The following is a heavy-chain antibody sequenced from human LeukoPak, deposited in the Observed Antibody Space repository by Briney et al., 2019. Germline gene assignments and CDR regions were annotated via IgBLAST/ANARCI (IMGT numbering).Heavy chain of an antibody. CDR3: ARGQALYYDYIWGSYRYTRFGY. CDR2: INHSGST. CDR1: GGSFSGYY. D-gene: IGHD3-16*02. J-gene: IGHJ4*02. V-gene: IGHV4-34*01. Sequence: SETLSLTCAVYGGSFSGYYWSWIRQPPGKGLEWIGEINHSGSTNYNPSLKSRVTISVDTSKNQFSLKLSSVTAADTAVYYCARGQALYYDYIWGSYRYTRFGYWGQGTLVTVSS.